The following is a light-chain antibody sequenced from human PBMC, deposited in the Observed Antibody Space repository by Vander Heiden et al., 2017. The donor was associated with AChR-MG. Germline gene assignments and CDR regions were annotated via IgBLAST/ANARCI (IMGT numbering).Light chain of an antibody. V-gene: IGLV1-40*01. CDR2: GNT. Sequence: QSVLTQPPSVSGAPGQRVTISCTGSSSNIGEGYDVQWYQRHQGTAPKLSMYGNTYRPTGVPDRSSGSKSGPSASLAITGLQAEDEADYYCQSYDSRLSGWVFGGGTKLTVL. CDR1: SSNIGEGYD. CDR3: QSYDSRLSGWV. J-gene: IGLJ3*02.